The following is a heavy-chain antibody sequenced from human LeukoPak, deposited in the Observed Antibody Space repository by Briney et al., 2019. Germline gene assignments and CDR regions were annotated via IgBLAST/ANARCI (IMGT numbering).Heavy chain of an antibody. CDR2: INPADGGT. V-gene: IGHV1-3*01. J-gene: IGHJ4*02. CDR3: ASRLKGPFGHPFDS. D-gene: IGHD3-10*01. Sequence: GASVRVSSKASGFSFTTYAIHWVRQAPGQRLEWMGWINPADGGTRYSQKFQGRVSITRDTSATTAYLDHSRLRYEDTALYYCASRLKGPFGHPFDSWGQGTLVTVSS. CDR1: GFSFTTYA.